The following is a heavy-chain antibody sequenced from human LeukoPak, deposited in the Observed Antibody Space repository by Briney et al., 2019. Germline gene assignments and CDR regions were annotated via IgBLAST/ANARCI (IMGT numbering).Heavy chain of an antibody. V-gene: IGHV4-39*07. CDR3: ARVTGYMIEDYFDY. CDR2: IYYSGST. CDR1: GGSISSSSYY. J-gene: IGHJ4*02. D-gene: IGHD3-22*01. Sequence: SETLSLTCTVSGGSISSSSYYWGWLRQPPGTGLEWIGSIYYSGSTNYKPSLKSRVTISVETSKNQFSLKLRSVTAADTAVYYCARVTGYMIEDYFDYWGQGTLVTVSS.